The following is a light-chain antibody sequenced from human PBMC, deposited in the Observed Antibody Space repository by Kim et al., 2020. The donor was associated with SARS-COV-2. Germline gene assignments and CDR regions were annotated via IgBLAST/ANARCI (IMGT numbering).Light chain of an antibody. CDR1: QSISSY. CDR3: QQSYSTPY. CDR2: AAS. V-gene: IGKV1-39*01. Sequence: DIQMTQSPSSLSASVGDRVTITCRASQSISSYLNWYQQKPGKAPKLLIYAASSLQSGVPSRFSGSGSGTDFTLTISSLQPEDFATNYCQQSYSTPYFGQGTKLEI. J-gene: IGKJ2*01.